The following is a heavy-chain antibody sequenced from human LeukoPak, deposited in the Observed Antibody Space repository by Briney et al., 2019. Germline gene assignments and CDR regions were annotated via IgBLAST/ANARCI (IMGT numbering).Heavy chain of an antibody. CDR1: GGTFSSYA. D-gene: IGHD3-10*01. Sequence: SVKVSCKASGGTFSSYAISWVRQAPGQGLEWMGGIIPIFGTANYAQKFQGRVTITADESTSTAYMELSSLRSDDTAVYYCARNSMVRGVISYYYGMDVWGQGTTVTVSS. J-gene: IGHJ6*02. V-gene: IGHV1-69*13. CDR3: ARNSMVRGVISYYYGMDV. CDR2: IIPIFGTA.